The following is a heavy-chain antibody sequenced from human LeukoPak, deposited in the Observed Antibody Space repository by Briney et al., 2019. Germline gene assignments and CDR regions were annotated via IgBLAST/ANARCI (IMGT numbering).Heavy chain of an antibody. CDR2: IYYSGNT. CDR3: ARVDTMVRGVINWFDP. J-gene: IGHJ5*02. D-gene: IGHD3-10*01. Sequence: PSETLSLTCTVSGGSINSVGNYWSWVRQYPGKGLEWIGNIYYSGNTYYNPSLNSRLNISVDTSKNQFSLRLDSVTAADTAVYYCARVDTMVRGVINWFDPWGQGTLVIVSS. V-gene: IGHV4-31*03. CDR1: GGSINSVGNY.